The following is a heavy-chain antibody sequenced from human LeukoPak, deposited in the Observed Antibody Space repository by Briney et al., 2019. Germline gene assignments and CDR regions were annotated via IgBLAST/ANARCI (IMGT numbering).Heavy chain of an antibody. CDR1: GFTFRSYH. CDR2: ISGSSGNL. CDR3: ARVVEGVTGADY. J-gene: IGHJ4*02. Sequence: GGSLRLSCAASGFTFRSYHMNWVRQAPGKGLEWVSYISGSSGNLRYADSVKGRFTISRDNAENSLYLQMNSLRAEDTAVYYCARVVEGVTGADYWGQGTLVIVSS. D-gene: IGHD3-9*01. V-gene: IGHV3-48*01.